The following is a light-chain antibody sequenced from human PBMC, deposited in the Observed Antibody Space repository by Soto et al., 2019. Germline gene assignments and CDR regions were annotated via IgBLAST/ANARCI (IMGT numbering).Light chain of an antibody. CDR2: STN. CDR1: SGSVSTNYY. Sequence: QTVVTQEPSFSVSPGGTVTLTCGLNSGSVSTNYYPSWYQLTPGQAPRTLIYSTNTRSSGVPDRFSGSILENKAALTITGAQADDECDYYCVLYMGSGISVFGGGTKVTVL. V-gene: IGLV8-61*01. CDR3: VLYMGSGISV. J-gene: IGLJ2*01.